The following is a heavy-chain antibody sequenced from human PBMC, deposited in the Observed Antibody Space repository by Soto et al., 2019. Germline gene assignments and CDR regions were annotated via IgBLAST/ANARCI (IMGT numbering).Heavy chain of an antibody. D-gene: IGHD6-19*01. CDR1: GYTFTSYG. CDR2: ISAYNGNT. J-gene: IGHJ6*02. CDR3: ARDPAYSSGWFDPNDWGHYYYGMDV. V-gene: IGHV1-18*01. Sequence: ASVKVSCKASGYTFTSYGISWVRQAPGQGLEWMGWISAYNGNTNYAQKLQGRVTMTTDTSTSTAYMELRSLRSDDTAVYYCARDPAYSSGWFDPNDWGHYYYGMDVWGQGTTVTVSS.